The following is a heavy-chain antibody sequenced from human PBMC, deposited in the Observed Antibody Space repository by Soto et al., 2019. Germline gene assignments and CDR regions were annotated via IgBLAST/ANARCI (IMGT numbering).Heavy chain of an antibody. CDR1: GFSFSRFA. CDR3: ARSRSGAVPDSLGF. Sequence: QVQLVESGGGVVQPGGSLRLSCAASGFSFSRFAIHWVRQAPGKGLEWVAVISKDGSVIYYADSVKGRFTISRDNSKSSLFLQVNSLISEDTAVYHCARSRSGAVPDSLGFWGQETLVTVSS. CDR2: ISKDGSVI. V-gene: IGHV3-30-3*01. J-gene: IGHJ4*02. D-gene: IGHD3-10*01.